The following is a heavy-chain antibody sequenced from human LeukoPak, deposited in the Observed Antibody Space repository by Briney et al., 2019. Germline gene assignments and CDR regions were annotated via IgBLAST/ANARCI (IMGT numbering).Heavy chain of an antibody. V-gene: IGHV3-23*01. CDR2: ISANGVST. D-gene: IGHD4-23*01. J-gene: IGHJ5*02. CDR3: AKGRSAAVTSALNH. Sequence: GGSLRLSCAASGFTFSSYAMNWVRQAPGKGLEWVSGISANGVSTYYADSVKGRFTISRDNSETTLYLQMNSLRAEDTAVYYCAKGRSAAVTSALNHWGQGTLVTVSS. CDR1: GFTFSSYA.